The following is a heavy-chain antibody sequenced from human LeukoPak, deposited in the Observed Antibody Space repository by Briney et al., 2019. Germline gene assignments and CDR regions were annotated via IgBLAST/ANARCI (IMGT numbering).Heavy chain of an antibody. J-gene: IGHJ4*02. CDR1: GFTFSSYS. CDR3: AKGVGYCSGGSCQQFDY. CDR2: ISSSSSYI. D-gene: IGHD2-15*01. Sequence: GGSLRLSCAASGFTFSSYSMNWVRQAPGKWLEWVSSISSSSSYIYYADSVKGRITISRDNSKNTLYLQMNSLRAEDTAVYYCAKGVGYCSGGSCQQFDYWGQGTLVTVSS. V-gene: IGHV3-21*04.